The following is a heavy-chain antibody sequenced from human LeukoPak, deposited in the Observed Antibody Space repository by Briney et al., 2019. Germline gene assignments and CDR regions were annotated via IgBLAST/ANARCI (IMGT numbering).Heavy chain of an antibody. CDR1: GDPLRDAHCS. CDR2: IFYSGST. V-gene: IGHV4-39*01. J-gene: IGHJ4*02. CDR3: SRRFFDWLPCDY. D-gene: IGHD3-9*01. Sequence: SETLFHTCCVSGDPLRDAHCSPGWFRQPPGKGLEWIGCIFYSGSTFYNPSFQSRITISVDTSKNQFFLKLGSVTAADTAVYYCSRRFFDWLPCDYWGRGSLVTVSS.